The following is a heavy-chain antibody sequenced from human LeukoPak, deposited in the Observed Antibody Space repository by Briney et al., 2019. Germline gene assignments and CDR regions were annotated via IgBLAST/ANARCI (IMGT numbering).Heavy chain of an antibody. CDR1: GYTFTGYY. D-gene: IGHD6-13*01. CDR2: INPNSGGT. J-gene: IGHJ4*02. Sequence: ASVKVSCKACGYTFTGYYMHWVRQAPGQGLEWMGWINPNSGGTNYAQKFQGRVTMTRDTSISTAYMELSRLRSDDTAVYYCAREDSRCWYYYLDYWGQGTLVTVSS. V-gene: IGHV1-2*02. CDR3: AREDSRCWYYYLDY.